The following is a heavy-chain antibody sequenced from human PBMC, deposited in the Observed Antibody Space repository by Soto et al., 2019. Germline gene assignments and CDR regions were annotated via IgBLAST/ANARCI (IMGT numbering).Heavy chain of an antibody. D-gene: IGHD6-19*01. J-gene: IGHJ5*02. V-gene: IGHV2-5*01. CDR2: IYWNDDK. CDR3: AKSGSSGWYGWFDP. CDR1: GFSLRTSGVG. Sequence: SGPTLVNPTQTLTLTCIFSGFSLRTSGVGVGWIRQPPGKALEWLGFIYWNDDKRYSPSLKSRLTIAKDTSKNQVVLTMTNMDPVDTATYYCAKSGSSGWYGWFDPWGQGTLVTVSS.